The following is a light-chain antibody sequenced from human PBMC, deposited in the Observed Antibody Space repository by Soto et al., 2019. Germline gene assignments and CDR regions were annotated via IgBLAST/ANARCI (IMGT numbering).Light chain of an antibody. V-gene: IGLV2-11*01. CDR2: DVS. Sequence: QSALTQPASVSGSPGQSITISCTGTSSDVGGYNYVSWYQQLPGKAPKLMIYDVSKRPSGVPDRFSGSKSGNTASLTISGLQAEDEADYYCCSYAGRYTWVFGGGTKVTVL. CDR1: SSDVGGYNY. J-gene: IGLJ3*02. CDR3: CSYAGRYTWV.